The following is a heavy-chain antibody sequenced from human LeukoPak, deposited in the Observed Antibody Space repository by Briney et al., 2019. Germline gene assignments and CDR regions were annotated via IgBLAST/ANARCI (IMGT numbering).Heavy chain of an antibody. Sequence: PSETLSLTCTVSGGSISSGGYSWSWIRQPPGKGLEWIGYIYHSGSTYYNPSLKSRVTISVDRSKNQFSLKLSSVTAADTAVYYCARVIDRLGYFDYWGQGTLVTVSS. CDR3: ARVIDRLGYFDY. D-gene: IGHD1-26*01. CDR1: GGSISSGGYS. V-gene: IGHV4-30-2*01. J-gene: IGHJ4*02. CDR2: IYHSGST.